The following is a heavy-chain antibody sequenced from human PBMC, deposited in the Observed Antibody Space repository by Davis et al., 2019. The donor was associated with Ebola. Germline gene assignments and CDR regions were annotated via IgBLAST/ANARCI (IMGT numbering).Heavy chain of an antibody. Sequence: ALVKVSCKAAGFSFTDYGITWVRQAPGQGLEFMGWISAYTGHTNYAQSFQDRIAMTIDTSTNTLYMELRSLRSDDTAMYYCVRSNSWYGDYWGRGTLVTVSS. V-gene: IGHV1-18*01. CDR3: VRSNSWYGDY. CDR1: GFSFTDYG. J-gene: IGHJ4*02. CDR2: ISAYTGHT. D-gene: IGHD6-13*01.